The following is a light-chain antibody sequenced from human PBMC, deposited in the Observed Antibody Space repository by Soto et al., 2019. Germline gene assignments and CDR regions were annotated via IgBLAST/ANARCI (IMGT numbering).Light chain of an antibody. J-gene: IGKJ1*01. Sequence: DIQMTQSPSTLSASVGDRVTITCRASQSISSWLAWYQQKPGKAPKLLIYKASSLESGVPSRFSGSGSGTEFTLTISSLQPDDFATSSSQQYTSYSCTFRQGTKV. CDR1: QSISSW. CDR3: QQYTSYSCT. V-gene: IGKV1-5*03. CDR2: KAS.